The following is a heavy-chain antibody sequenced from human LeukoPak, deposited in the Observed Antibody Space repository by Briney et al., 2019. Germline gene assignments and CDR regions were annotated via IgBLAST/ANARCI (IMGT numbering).Heavy chain of an antibody. D-gene: IGHD3-3*01. Sequence: SVKLSCKVSGRSFSSYTISWVRHAPGHGLQWVGRIIPIHDMITYAQNFQDRVTITADKSTSTAAMELSSLRSEDTAIWYCARGGVPGLEGVVYWGQGALVTVAS. J-gene: IGHJ4*02. CDR1: GRSFSSYT. CDR3: ARGGVPGLEGVVY. V-gene: IGHV1-69*10. CDR2: IIPIHDMI.